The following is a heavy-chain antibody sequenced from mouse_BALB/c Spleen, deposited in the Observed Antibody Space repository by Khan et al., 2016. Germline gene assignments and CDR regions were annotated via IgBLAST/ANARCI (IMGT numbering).Heavy chain of an antibody. J-gene: IGHJ4*01. V-gene: IGHV2-6-7*01. CDR1: GFSLTGYG. CDR2: IWGDGST. Sequence: QVQLKESGPGLVAPSQSLSITCTVSGFSLTGYGVNWVRQPPGKGLEWLGMIWGDGSTDYNSALKSRLSISKDNSKRQVFLKMNSLQTDDTARYYCAREDGYYTYAMDYWGQGTSVTVSS. D-gene: IGHD2-3*01. CDR3: AREDGYYTYAMDY.